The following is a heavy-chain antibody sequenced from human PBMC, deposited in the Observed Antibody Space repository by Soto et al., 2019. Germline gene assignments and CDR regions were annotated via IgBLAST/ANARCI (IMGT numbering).Heavy chain of an antibody. V-gene: IGHV3-66*01. D-gene: IGHD3-10*01. CDR3: ARDLAYYYGSGNAFDI. Sequence: PGGSLRLSCAASGFTVSTNYMSWVRQAPGKGLEWVSVIYSGGSTYYADSVKGRFTISRDNSKNTLYRQMNSLRAEDTAVYYCARDLAYYYGSGNAFDIWGQGTMVRVSS. CDR2: IYSGGST. J-gene: IGHJ3*02. CDR1: GFTVSTNY.